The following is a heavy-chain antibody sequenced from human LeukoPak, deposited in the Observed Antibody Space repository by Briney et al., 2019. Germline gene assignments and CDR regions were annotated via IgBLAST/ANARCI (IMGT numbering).Heavy chain of an antibody. CDR1: GYSISSGYY. D-gene: IGHD5-24*01. Sequence: SETLSLTCTVSGYSISSGYYWGWIRQPPGKGLEWIGSIYHSGSTYYNPSLKSRVTISVDTSKNQFSLKLSSVTAADTAVYYCARSSEVATIWGLYFDYWGQGTLVTVSS. CDR2: IYHSGST. V-gene: IGHV4-38-2*02. CDR3: ARSSEVATIWGLYFDY. J-gene: IGHJ4*02.